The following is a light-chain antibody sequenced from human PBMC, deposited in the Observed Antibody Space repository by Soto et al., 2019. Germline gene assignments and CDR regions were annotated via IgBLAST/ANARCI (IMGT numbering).Light chain of an antibody. CDR2: YAS. J-gene: IGKJ4*01. CDR1: QSISTY. V-gene: IGKV1-39*01. Sequence: IQMTHSPSSLSASVGDRVTITCRTSQSISTYLSWCPQKPGEAPRLLMYYASSLPRGVPSRFIGSGSGTDLTLTISSLQPEDFATYYCQQNYSPPLSFVGGTKVEV. CDR3: QQNYSPPLS.